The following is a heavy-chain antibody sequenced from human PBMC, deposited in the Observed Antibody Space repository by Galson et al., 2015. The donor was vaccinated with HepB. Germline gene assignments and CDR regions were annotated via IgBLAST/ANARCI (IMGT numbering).Heavy chain of an antibody. CDR3: ARGGVAAPNWFDP. CDR1: GFTVSSNY. Sequence: SLRLSCAASGFTVSSNYMSWVRQAPGKGLEWVSVIYSGGSTYYADSVKGRFTISRDNSKNTLYLQMNSLRAEDTAVYYCARGGVAAPNWFDPWGQGTLVTVSS. CDR2: IYSGGST. D-gene: IGHD3-3*01. V-gene: IGHV3-66*01. J-gene: IGHJ5*02.